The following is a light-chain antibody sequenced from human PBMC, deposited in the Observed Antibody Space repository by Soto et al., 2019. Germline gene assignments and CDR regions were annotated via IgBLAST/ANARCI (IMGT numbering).Light chain of an antibody. CDR3: QQYGSSPT. CDR2: GAS. V-gene: IGKV3-20*01. Sequence: EIGLMKSPGTVSLSPGERGTLSCWASQSVSRSYLAWYQQKPGQAPRLLIYGASSRATGIPDRFSGSGSGTDFTLTISRLEPEDFAVYYCQQYGSSPTFGGGTKVEIK. CDR1: QSVSRSY. J-gene: IGKJ4*01.